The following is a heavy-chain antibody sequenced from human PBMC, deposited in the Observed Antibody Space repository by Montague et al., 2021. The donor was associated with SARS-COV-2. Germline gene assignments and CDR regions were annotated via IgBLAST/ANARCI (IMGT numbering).Heavy chain of an antibody. CDR3: AVNSNYYYYYGMDV. J-gene: IGHJ6*02. D-gene: IGHD4-11*01. Sequence: SETLSLTCTVSDYSISSGYYWGWIRQPPGKGLEWIGSIYHSGSTYYNPSLKGRVTISVDTSKNQFSLKLSSVTAADTAVYYCAVNSNYYYYYGMDVWGQGTTVTVSS. CDR2: IYHSGST. V-gene: IGHV4-38-2*02. CDR1: DYSISSGYY.